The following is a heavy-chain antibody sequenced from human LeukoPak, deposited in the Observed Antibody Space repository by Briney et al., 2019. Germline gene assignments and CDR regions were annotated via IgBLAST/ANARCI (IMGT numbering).Heavy chain of an antibody. Sequence: PGGSLRLSCAASGFTFDDYAMHWVRQAPGKGLECVSGISWNSGYIGYADSVKGRFTISRDNAKNSLYLQMNSLRAEDTALYYCAKDRGATAVAGSFDFWGQGTLVTVSS. J-gene: IGHJ4*02. CDR2: ISWNSGYI. CDR3: AKDRGATAVAGSFDF. V-gene: IGHV3-9*01. CDR1: GFTFDDYA. D-gene: IGHD6-19*01.